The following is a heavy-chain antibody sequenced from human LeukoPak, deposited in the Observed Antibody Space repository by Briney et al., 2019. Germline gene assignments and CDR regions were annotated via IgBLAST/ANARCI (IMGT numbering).Heavy chain of an antibody. V-gene: IGHV4-59*08. Sequence: PSETLSLTCTVSGGSISSYYRSWIRQPPGKGLEWIGYIYYSGSTNYNPSLKSRVTISVDTSKNQFSLKLSSVTAADTAVYYCASYYDSSGYIDYWGQGTLVTVSS. CDR3: ASYYDSSGYIDY. CDR1: GGSISSYY. J-gene: IGHJ4*02. D-gene: IGHD3-22*01. CDR2: IYYSGST.